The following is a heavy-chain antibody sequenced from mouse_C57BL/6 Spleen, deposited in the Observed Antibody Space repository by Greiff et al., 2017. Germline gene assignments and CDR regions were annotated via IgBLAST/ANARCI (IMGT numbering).Heavy chain of an antibody. J-gene: IGHJ4*01. CDR1: GYAFSSSW. Sequence: VQLVASGPELVKPGASVKISCKASGYAFSSSWMNWVKQRPGKGLEWIGRIYPGDGDTNYNGKFKGKATLTADKSSSTAYMQLSSLTSEDSAVYFCARYGNYGLYAMDYWGQGTSVTVSS. D-gene: IGHD2-1*01. V-gene: IGHV1-82*01. CDR2: IYPGDGDT. CDR3: ARYGNYGLYAMDY.